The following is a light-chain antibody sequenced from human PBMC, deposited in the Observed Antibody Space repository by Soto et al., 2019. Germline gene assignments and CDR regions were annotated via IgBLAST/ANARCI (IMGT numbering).Light chain of an antibody. CDR3: QHYDNVPYT. J-gene: IGKJ2*01. V-gene: IGKV1-33*01. Sequence: DIQMTRSPSSLSASVGDRVTITCQASQDISNYLNWYQQKPGKAPKLLINDASRLQPGVPSRFSGSGSGTDFTFTISNLQPEDMATYYCQHYDNVPYTFGQGTKLEIK. CDR2: DAS. CDR1: QDISNY.